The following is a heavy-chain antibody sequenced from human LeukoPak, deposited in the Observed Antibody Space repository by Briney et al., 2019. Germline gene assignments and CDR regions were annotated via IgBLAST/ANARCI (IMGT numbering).Heavy chain of an antibody. V-gene: IGHV3-33*01. J-gene: IGHJ4*02. CDR1: GFTFSNYG. CDR2: IWYDGSNK. Sequence: GGSLRLSCAASGFTFSNYGLHWVRQAPGKGLEWVAVIWYDGSNKYYADSVKGRFTISRDNSKNTLYLQMNSLRVEDTAVYHCARAGDSSGHYYGDWGQGTLVTVSS. CDR3: ARAGDSSGHYYGD. D-gene: IGHD3-22*01.